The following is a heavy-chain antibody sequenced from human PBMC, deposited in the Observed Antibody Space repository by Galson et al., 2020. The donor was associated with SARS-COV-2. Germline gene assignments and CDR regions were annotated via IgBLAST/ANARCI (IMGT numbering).Heavy chain of an antibody. V-gene: IGHV4-31*03. CDR3: ARDPGNAGMDV. CDR1: GGSIGSGAYY. D-gene: IGHD1-1*01. CDR2: IYYTGST. Sequence: SETLSLTCTVSGGSIGSGAYYWSWIRQHPVKGLEWIGYIYYTGSTYYNPSLKSRVTISVDTSKKYFSLNLSSVTAADTAVYYCARDPGNAGMDVWGQGTTVTVCS. J-gene: IGHJ6*02.